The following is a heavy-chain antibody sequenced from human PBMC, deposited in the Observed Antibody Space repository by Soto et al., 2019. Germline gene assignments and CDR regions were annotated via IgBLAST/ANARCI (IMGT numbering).Heavy chain of an antibody. D-gene: IGHD3-10*01. J-gene: IGHJ4*02. CDR2: ISGGAGDT. V-gene: IGHV3-23*01. CDR3: AKSSRITLVRGVTDY. CDR1: GFAFSDYA. Sequence: EVQLLESGGGSIQPGGSLRLSCAASGFAFSDYARNWVRQAPGKGLEWVSAISGGAGDTYYADSVKGRFTISRDNSKNTLYLQMKSLRAEDTAIYYCAKSSRITLVRGVTDYWGQGTLVTVSS.